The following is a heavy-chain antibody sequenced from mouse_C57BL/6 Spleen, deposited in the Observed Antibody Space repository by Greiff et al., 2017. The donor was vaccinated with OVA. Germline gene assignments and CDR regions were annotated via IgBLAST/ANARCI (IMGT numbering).Heavy chain of an antibody. CDR3: ARPSTTGFFAY. J-gene: IGHJ3*01. CDR2: INPSTGGT. D-gene: IGHD2-1*01. CDR1: GYSFTGYY. Sequence: LVESGPELVKPGASVKISCKASGYSFTGYYMNWVKQSPEKSLEWIGEINPSTGGTTYNQKFKAKATLTVDKSSSTAYMQLKSLTSEDSAVYYCARPSTTGFFAYWGQGTLVTVSA. V-gene: IGHV1-42*01.